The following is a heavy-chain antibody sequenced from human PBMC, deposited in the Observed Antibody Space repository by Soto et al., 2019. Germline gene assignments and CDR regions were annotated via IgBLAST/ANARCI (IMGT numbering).Heavy chain of an antibody. CDR2: IYYSGST. Sequence: SATRSLTCTVSGGSVSSGTYFWSWIRQSPGKGLEWVAYIYYSGSTNYNPSLQRRSTISVDKSKSQVSLTLTYVTAADAAVYYCARSPNYYYYGFDVWGQGTTVT. CDR3: ARSPNYYYYGFDV. CDR1: GGSVSSGTYF. J-gene: IGHJ6*02. V-gene: IGHV4-61*01.